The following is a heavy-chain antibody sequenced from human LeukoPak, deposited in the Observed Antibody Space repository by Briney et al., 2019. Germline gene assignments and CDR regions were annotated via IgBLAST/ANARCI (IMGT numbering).Heavy chain of an antibody. CDR3: AHSEDYYGSVDAFDI. J-gene: IGHJ3*02. D-gene: IGHD3-10*01. V-gene: IGHV2-5*02. Sequence: SGPTLVKPTQTLTLACTFSGFSLSTSGVGVGWIRQPPGKALEWLAFIYWDDDKRYSPSLESRLTITKDTFKNQVVLTMTNMDPVDTATYYCAHSEDYYGSVDAFDIWGQGTMVTVSS. CDR2: IYWDDDK. CDR1: GFSLSTSGVG.